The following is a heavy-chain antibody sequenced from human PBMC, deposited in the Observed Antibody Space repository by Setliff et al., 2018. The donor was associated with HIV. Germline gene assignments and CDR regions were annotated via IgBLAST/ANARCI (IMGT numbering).Heavy chain of an antibody. J-gene: IGHJ4*02. CDR3: AIGKMIYFFDY. CDR2: INPANGNT. D-gene: IGHD1-26*01. CDR1: GYNSSTYT. Sequence: ASVKVSCKSSGYNSSTYTLHWIRQAPGQTPEWMGWINPANGNTQYSQKLRGRLSIMKHTSARIAHMELSDLGSEDTAVYYCAIGKMIYFFDYWGQGTLVTVSS. V-gene: IGHV1-3*01.